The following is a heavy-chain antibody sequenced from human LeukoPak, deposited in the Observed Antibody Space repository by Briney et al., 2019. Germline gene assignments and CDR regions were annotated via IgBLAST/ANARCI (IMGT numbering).Heavy chain of an antibody. J-gene: IGHJ4*02. Sequence: PGGSLRLSCAASGLIFRNYGMHWVRQAPGKGLEWVAFLRNDESEVFYADSVKGRFIISRDNSKNTLYLQMSSLRDEDTAVYYCVKDTGRGDFWGQGTQVTVSS. CDR1: GLIFRNYG. CDR3: VKDTGRGDF. CDR2: LRNDESEV. D-gene: IGHD1-14*01. V-gene: IGHV3-30*02.